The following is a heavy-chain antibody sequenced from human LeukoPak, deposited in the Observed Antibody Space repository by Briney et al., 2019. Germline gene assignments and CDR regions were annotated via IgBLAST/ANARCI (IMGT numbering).Heavy chain of an antibody. CDR1: GFTFNNYW. J-gene: IGHJ3*02. D-gene: IGHD3-22*01. CDR2: IKQDGSEK. V-gene: IGHV3-7*01. Sequence: GGSLRLSCAASGFTFNNYWMSWVRQAPGKGLEWVANIKQDGSEKYYVDSVKGRFIISRDNSKNSLYLQMNSLTAEDTAVYYCARDDYLDKRGYWRGFDIWGQGTMVTVSP. CDR3: ARDDYLDKRGYWRGFDI.